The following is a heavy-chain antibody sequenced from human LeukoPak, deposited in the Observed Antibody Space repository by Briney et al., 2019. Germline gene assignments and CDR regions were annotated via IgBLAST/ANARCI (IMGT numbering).Heavy chain of an antibody. J-gene: IGHJ4*02. V-gene: IGHV4-59*01. CDR2: FYNSGRS. CDR3: ARLGYCSSTSCYPDY. Sequence: PSETLSLTCTVSDDSISDYYRGWIRQPPGKGLEWIGYFYNSGRSTYNPSLKSRVTLSADTSKNHFSLKLNSVTTADTAVYYCARLGYCSSTSCYPDYWGQGALVTVAS. D-gene: IGHD2-2*03. CDR1: DDSISDYY.